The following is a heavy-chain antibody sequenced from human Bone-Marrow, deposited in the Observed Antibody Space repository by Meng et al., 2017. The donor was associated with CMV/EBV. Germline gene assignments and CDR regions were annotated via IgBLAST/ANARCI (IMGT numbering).Heavy chain of an antibody. CDR3: ARDLIRFPRLLDV. V-gene: IGHV3-48*04. Sequence: GASLKISCAASGFTFSSYSMNWVRQAPGKGLEWGSYISSSSSTIYYADSVKGRFTISRDNAKNSLYLQINSLRAEDTAVYYGARDLIRFPRLLDVWGQGTTVTVSS. CDR1: GFTFSSYS. CDR2: ISSSSSTI. D-gene: IGHD2-21*01. J-gene: IGHJ6*02.